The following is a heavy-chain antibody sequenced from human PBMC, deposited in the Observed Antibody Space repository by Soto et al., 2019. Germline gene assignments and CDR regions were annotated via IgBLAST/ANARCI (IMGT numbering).Heavy chain of an antibody. CDR3: ARVAELRSYYYYGMDV. Sequence: ASVKVSCKASGGTFSSYAISWVRQAPGQGLEWMGGIIPIFGTANYAQKFQGRVTITADESTSTAYMELSSLRSEDTAVYYCARVAELRSYYYYGMDVWRQGTTVTVSS. D-gene: IGHD1-7*01. CDR2: IIPIFGTA. CDR1: GGTFSSYA. V-gene: IGHV1-69*13. J-gene: IGHJ6*02.